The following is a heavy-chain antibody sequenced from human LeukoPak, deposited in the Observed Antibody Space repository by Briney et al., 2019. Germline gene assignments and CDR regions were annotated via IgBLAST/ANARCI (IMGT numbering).Heavy chain of an antibody. CDR1: GFTISSYA. CDR2: ISYDGSNK. Sequence: GRSLRLSCAASGFTISSYAMHWVRQAPGKGLEWVAVISYDGSNKYYADSVKGRFTISRDNSKNTLYLQMNSLRAEDTAVYYCARERPREVVAYYFDYWGQGTLVTVSS. V-gene: IGHV3-30-3*01. CDR3: ARERPREVVAYYFDY. D-gene: IGHD2-15*01. J-gene: IGHJ4*02.